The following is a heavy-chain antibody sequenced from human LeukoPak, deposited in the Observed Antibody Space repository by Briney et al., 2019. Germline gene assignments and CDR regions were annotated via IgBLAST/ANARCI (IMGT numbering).Heavy chain of an antibody. J-gene: IGHJ4*02. D-gene: IGHD3-22*01. V-gene: IGHV4-59*12. Sequence: SETLSLTCAVYGGSFSGYYWSWIRQPPGKGLEWIGYIYYSGSTNYNPSLKSRVTISVDTSKNQFSLKLGSVTAADTAVYYCARESPPGYYDSSGYYYVDYWGQGTLVTVSS. CDR3: ARESPPGYYDSSGYYYVDY. CDR1: GGSFSGYY. CDR2: IYYSGST.